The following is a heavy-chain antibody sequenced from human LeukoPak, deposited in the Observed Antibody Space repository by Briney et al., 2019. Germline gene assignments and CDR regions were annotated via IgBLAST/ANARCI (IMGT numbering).Heavy chain of an antibody. CDR1: GFTFSRYW. V-gene: IGHV3-7*03. CDR2: IKQDGSEK. CDR3: AKAGYCSSTSCYLKFDY. D-gene: IGHD2-2*01. Sequence: PGGSLRLSCAASGFTFSRYWMGWVRQAPGKGLEWVANIKQDGSEKYYMDSVKGRFTISRDNAKKSLYLEMNSLRAEDTAVYYCAKAGYCSSTSCYLKFDYWGQGTLVTVSS. J-gene: IGHJ4*02.